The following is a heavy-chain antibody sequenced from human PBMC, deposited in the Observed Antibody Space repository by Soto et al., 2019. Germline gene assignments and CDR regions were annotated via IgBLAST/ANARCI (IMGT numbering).Heavy chain of an antibody. V-gene: IGHV3-30*18. D-gene: IGHD3-9*01. CDR3: AKHRHDILTGYFDY. CDR1: GFTFSSYG. CDR2: MSYDGSNK. J-gene: IGHJ4*02. Sequence: PGGSLRLSCAASGFTFSSYGMHWVRQAPGKGLEWVAVMSYDGSNKYYADSVKGRFTISRDNSKNTLYLQMNSLRAEDTAVYYCAKHRHDILTGYFDYWGQGTLVTVSS.